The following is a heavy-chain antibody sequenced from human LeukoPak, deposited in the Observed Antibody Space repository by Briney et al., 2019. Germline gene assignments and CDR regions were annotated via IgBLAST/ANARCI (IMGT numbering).Heavy chain of an antibody. Sequence: GGTLRLSCAGSGFPFSSHGMNWVRQAPGKGLEWVSGISPGGPTYYADSVKGRFSISRDDSKNTLYLQMINLRADDTAVYYCAKDGAWLRFDDWGQGILVTVSS. CDR3: AKDGAWLRFDD. J-gene: IGHJ4*02. CDR1: GFPFSSHG. D-gene: IGHD5-12*01. CDR2: ISPGGPT. V-gene: IGHV3-23*01.